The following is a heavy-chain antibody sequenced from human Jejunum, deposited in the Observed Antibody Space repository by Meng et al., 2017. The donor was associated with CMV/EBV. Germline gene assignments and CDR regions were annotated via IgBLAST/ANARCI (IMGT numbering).Heavy chain of an antibody. CDR3: VRADPTKRSSSTSCLDY. D-gene: IGHD2-2*01. Sequence: FTFRSFTMTWIRQAPGKWLEWVSSIDSSSKYIYYADSLQGRFTISRDNAKNSLYLQMNSLRAEDTAVYYCVRADPTKRSSSTSCLDYWGQGTLVTVSS. V-gene: IGHV3-21*01. CDR1: FTFRSFT. CDR2: IDSSSKYI. J-gene: IGHJ4*02.